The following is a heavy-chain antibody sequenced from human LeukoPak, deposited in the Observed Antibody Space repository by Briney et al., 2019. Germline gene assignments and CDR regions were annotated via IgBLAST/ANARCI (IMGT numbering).Heavy chain of an antibody. CDR3: ARGRGSSWGNYFDY. J-gene: IGHJ4*02. CDR2: IYYSGST. D-gene: IGHD6-13*01. Sequence: PSETLSLTCTVSGGTISSYYWNWIRQPPGKGLEWIGYIYYSGSTNYNPSLKSRVTISVDTSKNQFSLKLSSVTAADTAVYYCARGRGSSWGNYFDYWGQGTLVTVSS. V-gene: IGHV4-59*01. CDR1: GGTISSYY.